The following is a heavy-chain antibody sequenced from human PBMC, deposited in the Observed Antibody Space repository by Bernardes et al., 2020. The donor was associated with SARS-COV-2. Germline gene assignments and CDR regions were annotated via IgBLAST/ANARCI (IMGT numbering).Heavy chain of an antibody. CDR2: ISPKSGAT. J-gene: IGHJ4*02. Sequence: ASVKVSCKASGYTFSDYYIHWLRQAPGQGFEWMGWISPKSGATNYAQKFQGRVTMTRDTAISTEYMQLSRLTSDDTAVYYCARTFYYDRGGDSVFDQWGQGTRVSVSS. CDR1: GYTFSDYY. D-gene: IGHD2-21*01. CDR3: ARTFYYDRGGDSVFDQ. V-gene: IGHV1-2*02.